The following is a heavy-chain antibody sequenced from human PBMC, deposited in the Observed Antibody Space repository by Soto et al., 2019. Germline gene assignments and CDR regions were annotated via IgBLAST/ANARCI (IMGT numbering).Heavy chain of an antibody. V-gene: IGHV4-34*01. CDR3: ARDKITGLFDY. Sequence: QVQLQQWGAGLLKPSETLSLTCAVYGGSFSGYYWTWIRQPPGTGLEWIGEINHSGRTNYHPSLKIRVSISVDTSKNQFSLKLTSVTAADTAVYYCARDKITGLFDYWGQGTLVTVSS. CDR2: INHSGRT. J-gene: IGHJ4*02. CDR1: GGSFSGYY. D-gene: IGHD2-8*02.